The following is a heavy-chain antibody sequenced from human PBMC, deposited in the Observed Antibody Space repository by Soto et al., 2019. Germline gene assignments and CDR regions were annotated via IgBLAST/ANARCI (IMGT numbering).Heavy chain of an antibody. D-gene: IGHD4-4*01. CDR2: TYYRSKWYT. CDR3: LREWGQMTTVTTLLDY. Sequence: AQTLSLTCAISGDSVSSYSAAWNWIRQSPSRDLEWLGRTYYRSKWYTDYAISVKSRITISPDTSKNQFSLQLNSVTPEYTAVYFCLREWGQMTTVTTLLDYWGQGTPVTVSS. V-gene: IGHV6-1*01. J-gene: IGHJ4*02. CDR1: GDSVSSYSAA.